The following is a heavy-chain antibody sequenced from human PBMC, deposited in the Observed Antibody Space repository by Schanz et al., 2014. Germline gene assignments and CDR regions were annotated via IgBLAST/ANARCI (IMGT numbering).Heavy chain of an antibody. CDR2: ISYGTSYI. V-gene: IGHV3-21*01. CDR1: GFNSDDYA. J-gene: IGHJ3*02. Sequence: EVQVVESGGGLVQPGGSLRLSCTASGFNSDDYAMHWVRQAPGKGLEWVSSISYGTSYIYYAESVKGRFTISRDNAKNSLYLQMNGLRAEDTAVYYCAKGRFGELSAFDIWGQGTMVTVSS. D-gene: IGHD3-10*01. CDR3: AKGRFGELSAFDI.